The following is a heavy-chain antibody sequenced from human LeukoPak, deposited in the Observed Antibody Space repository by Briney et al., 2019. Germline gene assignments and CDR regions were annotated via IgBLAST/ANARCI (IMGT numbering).Heavy chain of an antibody. V-gene: IGHV3-64*04. Sequence: GGSLRLSCSASGFTFSSYAVHWVRQAPGKGLEYVSTISVNGDTTYYADSVKGRFTISRDNSKNTLYLQMNYLRAEDTAVYYCAKDPTSVGGRHDWLLDSWGQGTLVTVSS. J-gene: IGHJ5*02. CDR1: GFTFSSYA. CDR3: AKDPTSVGGRHDWLLDS. D-gene: IGHD3-9*01. CDR2: ISVNGDTT.